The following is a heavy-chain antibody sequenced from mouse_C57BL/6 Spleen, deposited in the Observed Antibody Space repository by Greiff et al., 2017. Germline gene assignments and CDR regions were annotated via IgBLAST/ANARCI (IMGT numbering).Heavy chain of an antibody. CDR3: ARWQLGRTDY. V-gene: IGHV1-52*01. J-gene: IGHJ2*01. D-gene: IGHD4-1*02. Sequence: VQLQQPGAELVRPGSSVKLSCKASGYTFTSYWMHWVKQRPIQGLEWIGNIDPSDSDTHYNQKFKDKDTLTVDKSSSTAYMQLSSLTSEDSAVXYCARWQLGRTDYWGQGTTLTVSS. CDR2: IDPSDSDT. CDR1: GYTFTSYW.